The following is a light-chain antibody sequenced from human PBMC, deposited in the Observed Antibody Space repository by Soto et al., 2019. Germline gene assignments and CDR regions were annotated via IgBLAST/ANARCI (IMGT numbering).Light chain of an antibody. CDR2: GTS. CDR1: QSVSSSY. Sequence: EIVLTQSPGTLSLSPGERATLSCRASQSVSSSYLAWYQQKPGQAPRLLIYGTSSRATAIPDRFSGSESGRDFTLTISRLEPEDFAVYYCQQYGSSSWTFGQGTKVEIK. V-gene: IGKV3-20*01. J-gene: IGKJ1*01. CDR3: QQYGSSSWT.